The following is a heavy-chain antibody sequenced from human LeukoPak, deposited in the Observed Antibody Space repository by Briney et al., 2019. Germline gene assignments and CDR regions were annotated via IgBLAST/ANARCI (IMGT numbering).Heavy chain of an antibody. Sequence: GGSLRLSCAASGFTVRTNYMSWVRQAPGKGLEWVSVIYSGGPTYYADSVKGRFTISRDNSKNTLSLQMNSLRAEDTAVYYCARDTGVGPTSEGFDIWGQGTMVTVSS. V-gene: IGHV3-66*01. CDR3: ARDTGVGPTSEGFDI. CDR2: IYSGGPT. D-gene: IGHD1-26*01. CDR1: GFTVRTNY. J-gene: IGHJ3*02.